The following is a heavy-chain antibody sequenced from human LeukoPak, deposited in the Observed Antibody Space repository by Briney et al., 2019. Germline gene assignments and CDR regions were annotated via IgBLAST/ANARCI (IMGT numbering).Heavy chain of an antibody. V-gene: IGHV4-39*02. D-gene: IGHD1-26*01. Sequence: ETLSLTCTVSGGSISGSSYYWGWIRQPPGKGLEWIGSIYYSGSTYYNPSLKSRVTISVDTSKNQFSLKLNSVTATDTAVYYCARDSGSGNNDYWGQGTLVTVSS. J-gene: IGHJ4*02. CDR3: ARDSGSGNNDY. CDR1: GGSISGSSYY. CDR2: IYYSGST.